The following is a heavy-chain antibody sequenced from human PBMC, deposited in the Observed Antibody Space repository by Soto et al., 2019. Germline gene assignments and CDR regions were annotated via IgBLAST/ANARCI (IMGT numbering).Heavy chain of an antibody. D-gene: IGHD5-12*01. CDR1: GFTFGGYW. CDR3: ARDPIVATSNEWNFYYMAV. V-gene: IGHV3-74*01. CDR2: INRDASST. Sequence: GGSLRLSCAASGFTFGGYWMHWVGQAPGKGLVWVSRINRDASSTNYADSVKGRFTISRDNAKNTLYLQMNSLRAEDTAVYYCARDPIVATSNEWNFYYMAVWGKGTTVTVSS. J-gene: IGHJ6*03.